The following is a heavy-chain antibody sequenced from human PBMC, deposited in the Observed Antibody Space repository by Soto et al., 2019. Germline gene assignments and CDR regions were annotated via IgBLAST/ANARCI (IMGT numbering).Heavy chain of an antibody. CDR2: IYYSGST. CDR1: GGSISSYY. V-gene: IGHV4-59*12. J-gene: IGHJ4*02. Sequence: SETLSLTCTVSGGSISSYYWSWIRQPPGKGLEWIGYIYYSGSTNYNPSLKSRVTISVDKSKNQFSLHLTSVTAADTAVYYCARLQFGEGFDYWGQGALVTVSS. CDR3: ARLQFGEGFDY. D-gene: IGHD3-10*01.